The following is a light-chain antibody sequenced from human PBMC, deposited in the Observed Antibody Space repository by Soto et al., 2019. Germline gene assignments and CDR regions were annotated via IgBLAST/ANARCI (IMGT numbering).Light chain of an antibody. V-gene: IGKV3-20*01. J-gene: IGKJ3*01. Sequence: DIVLTQSPGTLSLSPGERAPLPCRASQSVISSYLAWYQQKPGQAPRLLIYGASGRATGIPDRFSGSGSGTDFTLTISRLEPEDFAVYYCQQYGSSIFTFGPGTKVDIK. CDR3: QQYGSSIFT. CDR1: QSVISSY. CDR2: GAS.